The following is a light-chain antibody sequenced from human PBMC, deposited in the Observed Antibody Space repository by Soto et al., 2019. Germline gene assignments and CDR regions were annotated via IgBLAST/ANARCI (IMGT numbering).Light chain of an antibody. CDR1: QSVNIY. Sequence: EIVMTQSPATLSVSPGERATLSCRASQSVNIYLAWYQQKPGQAPRLLIYGASSRATGIPDRFSGSGSGTDFTLTISRLEPGDFAVYYCQQYGSSPLTFGGGTKVDIK. CDR3: QQYGSSPLT. V-gene: IGKV3-20*01. CDR2: GAS. J-gene: IGKJ4*01.